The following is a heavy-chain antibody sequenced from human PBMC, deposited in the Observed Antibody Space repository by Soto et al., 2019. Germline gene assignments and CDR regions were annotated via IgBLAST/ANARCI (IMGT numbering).Heavy chain of an antibody. D-gene: IGHD1-7*01. J-gene: IGHJ4*02. Sequence: EVQLVESGGGLVQPGGSLRLSCAGSGFAFSNYSMNWVRQAPGKGLEWVSYISSSSTNTYSAASVRGRFTISRDNAKNSLYLRMNSLKDEDTAVYYCARGTKGGSPPLWGQGTLVTVSS. CDR2: ISSSSTNT. CDR1: GFAFSNYS. CDR3: ARGTKGGSPPL. V-gene: IGHV3-48*02.